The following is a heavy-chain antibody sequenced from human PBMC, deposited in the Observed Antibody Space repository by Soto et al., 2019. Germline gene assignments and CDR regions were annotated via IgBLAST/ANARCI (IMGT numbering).Heavy chain of an antibody. CDR3: ARGPSVVVTALAQMYCFDY. D-gene: IGHD2-21*02. V-gene: IGHV3-30-3*01. J-gene: IGHJ4*02. CDR1: GFTFSSYA. CDR2: ISYDGSNK. Sequence: QVQLVESGGGVVQPGRSLRLSCAASGFTFSSYAMHWVRQAPGKGLEWVAVISYDGSNKYYADSVKGRFTISRDNSKNTLYLQMNSLRAEDTAVYYCARGPSVVVTALAQMYCFDYWGQGTLVTVSS.